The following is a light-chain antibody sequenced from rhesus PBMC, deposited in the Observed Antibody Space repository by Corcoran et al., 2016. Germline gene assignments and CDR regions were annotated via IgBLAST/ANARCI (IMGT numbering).Light chain of an antibody. CDR3: QQYDELPFT. J-gene: IGKJ3*01. V-gene: IGKV1-19*01. CDR1: QGSSSW. CDR2: AAS. Sequence: DIQMTQSPSSLSASVGDTVTITCHASQGSSSWLAWYQQKPGKAPKPLIYAASSLQSGVPSRFSGSGSGTDYTLTISSLQPDDFATYYCQQYDELPFTFGPGTKLDIK.